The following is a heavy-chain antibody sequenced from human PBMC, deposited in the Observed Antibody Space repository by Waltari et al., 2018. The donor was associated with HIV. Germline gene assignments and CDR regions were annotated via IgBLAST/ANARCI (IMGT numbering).Heavy chain of an antibody. CDR3: AHSHTRDYVEHLRYFDY. J-gene: IGHJ4*02. CDR1: GFSLSTSGVG. D-gene: IGHD4-17*01. CDR2: IYWDNNK. V-gene: IGHV2-5*02. Sequence: QITLKESGPTLVKPTQTLTLTCTFSGFSLSTSGVGVGWIRQPPGKALDWLALIYWDNNKRYSPSLESRLTITKDTSKNQVVLAMTNLDPVDTATYYCAHSHTRDYVEHLRYFDYWGPGTLVTVSS.